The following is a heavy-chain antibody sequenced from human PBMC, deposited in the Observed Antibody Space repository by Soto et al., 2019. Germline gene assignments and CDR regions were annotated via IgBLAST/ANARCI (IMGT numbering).Heavy chain of an antibody. J-gene: IGHJ3*02. CDR2: IYYSGST. CDR3: ARHLDSSGYYWGYDAFDI. Sequence: PSETLSLTCTVSGGSISSSSYYWGWIRQPPGKGLEWIGSIYYSGSTYYNPSLKSRVTISVDTSKNQFSLKLSSVTAADTAVYYCARHLDSSGYYWGYDAFDIWGQGTMVTVSS. D-gene: IGHD3-22*01. V-gene: IGHV4-39*01. CDR1: GGSISSSSYY.